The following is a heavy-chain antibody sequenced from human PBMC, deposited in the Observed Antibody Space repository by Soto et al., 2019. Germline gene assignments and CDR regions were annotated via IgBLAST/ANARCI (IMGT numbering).Heavy chain of an antibody. Sequence: SETLSLTCTVSGGSISSSSYYWGWIRQPPGKGLEWIGSIYYSGSTYYNPSLKSRVTISADTSKNQFSLKLSSVTAADTAVYYCARVIGITMVRGVIPRGGYFDYWGQGTLVTVSS. D-gene: IGHD3-10*01. J-gene: IGHJ4*02. CDR3: ARVIGITMVRGVIPRGGYFDY. V-gene: IGHV4-39*01. CDR1: GGSISSSSYY. CDR2: IYYSGST.